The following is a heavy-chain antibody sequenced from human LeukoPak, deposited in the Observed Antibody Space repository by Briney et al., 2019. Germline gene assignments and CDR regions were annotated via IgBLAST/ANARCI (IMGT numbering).Heavy chain of an antibody. CDR3: ARHTGESGYTDAFDI. V-gene: IGHV3-53*01. CDR2: IYDGGST. J-gene: IGHJ3*02. D-gene: IGHD3-22*01. Sequence: GGSLRLSCAVSGFTVSTNYMSWVRQAPGKGLDWVSVIYDGGSTFYADSVKGRFTMSRDISKNTLYLQMNSLRAQDTAIYYCARHTGESGYTDAFDIWGQGTMVTVSS. CDR1: GFTVSTNY.